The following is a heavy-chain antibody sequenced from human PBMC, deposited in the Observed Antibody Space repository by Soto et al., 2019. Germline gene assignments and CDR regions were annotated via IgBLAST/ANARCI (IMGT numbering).Heavy chain of an antibody. CDR1: GFTFSSYA. Sequence: GGSLRLSCAASGFTFSSYAMHWVRQAPGKGLEWVAVISYDGSNKYYADSVKGRFTISRDNSKNTLYLQMNSLRAEDTAVYYCARVLRFLAPEYYYGMDVWGQGTTVTVSS. V-gene: IGHV3-30-3*01. J-gene: IGHJ6*02. D-gene: IGHD3-3*01. CDR3: ARVLRFLAPEYYYGMDV. CDR2: ISYDGSNK.